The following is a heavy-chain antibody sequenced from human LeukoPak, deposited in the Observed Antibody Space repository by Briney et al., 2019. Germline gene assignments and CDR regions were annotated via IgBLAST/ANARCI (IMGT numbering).Heavy chain of an antibody. V-gene: IGHV4-59*12. CDR2: IYHSGST. J-gene: IGHJ4*02. CDR3: ARGSSGWYVFDY. D-gene: IGHD6-19*01. CDR1: GDSISTYY. Sequence: KPSETLSLTCTVSGDSISTYYWSWIRQPPGKGLEWIGYIYHSGSTKYNPSLKSRVTISVDTSKNQFSLKLSSVTAADTAVYYCARGSSGWYVFDYWGQGTLVTVSS.